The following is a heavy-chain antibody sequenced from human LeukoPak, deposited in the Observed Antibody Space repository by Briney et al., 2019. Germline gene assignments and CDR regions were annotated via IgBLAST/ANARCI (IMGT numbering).Heavy chain of an antibody. Sequence: PGGSLRLSCAASGFIFSSYAMSWVRQAPGKGLEWVSVISGSGGSTHYADSVKGRFTISRDNAKNSLYLQMSSLRAEDTAVYYCARGGRPDYWGQGTLVTVSS. V-gene: IGHV3-23*01. D-gene: IGHD3-10*01. CDR2: ISGSGGST. J-gene: IGHJ4*02. CDR1: GFIFSSYA. CDR3: ARGGRPDY.